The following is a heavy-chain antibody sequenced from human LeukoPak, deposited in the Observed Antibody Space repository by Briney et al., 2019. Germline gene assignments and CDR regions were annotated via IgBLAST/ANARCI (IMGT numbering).Heavy chain of an antibody. CDR2: IYNSGST. D-gene: IGHD6-13*01. CDR3: ARQAYSSNLGWFDP. CDR1: GGSLSSSTYC. J-gene: IGHJ5*02. V-gene: IGHV4-39*01. Sequence: PSETLSLTCRVSGGSLSSSTYCWGWIRQPPGKGLEWIGNIYNSGSTYCNPSLKSRVTISVDTSKNQFSLKLSSVTAADTAVYYCARQAYSSNLGWFDPWGQGTLVTVSS.